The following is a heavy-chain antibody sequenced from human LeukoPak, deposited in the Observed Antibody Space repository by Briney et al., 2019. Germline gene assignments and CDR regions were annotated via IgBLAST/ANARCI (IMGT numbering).Heavy chain of an antibody. J-gene: IGHJ4*02. CDR3: AKGGRCSGGSCYPSFDY. V-gene: IGHV3-23*01. CDR2: SSRSGGST. D-gene: IGHD2-15*01. CDR1: GFTFSSYA. Sequence: GGSLRLSCAASGFTFSSYAMSWVRQAPGKGLDWVSSSSRSGGSTHSADSVKGRFTIPSDNSKNTLYLQMNSLRAEDTAVYYCAKGGRCSGGSCYPSFDYWGQGTLVTVSS.